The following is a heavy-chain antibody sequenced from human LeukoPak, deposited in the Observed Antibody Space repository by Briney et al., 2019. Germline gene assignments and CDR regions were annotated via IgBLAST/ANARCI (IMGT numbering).Heavy chain of an antibody. J-gene: IGHJ4*02. CDR1: GFTFSSYW. CDR3: ATDRSSIAARPH. V-gene: IGHV3-74*01. Sequence: GGPLRLSCAASGFTFSSYWMHWVRHAPGKGLVWVSRINPNGSSTNYADSVKGRFTISRDNAKNTLYLQMNSLRAEDTAVYYCATDRSSIAARPHWGQGTLVTVSS. D-gene: IGHD6-6*01. CDR2: INPNGSST.